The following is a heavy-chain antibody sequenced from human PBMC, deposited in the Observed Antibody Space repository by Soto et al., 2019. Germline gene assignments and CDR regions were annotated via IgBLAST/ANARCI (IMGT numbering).Heavy chain of an antibody. Sequence: QVQLQESGPGLVKPSQTLSLTCTVSGGSISSGDYYWSWIRQPPGKGLEWIGYIYYSGSTYYNPSLKSRVTISVDTSKNQFTLKLSYVTAADTAVYYCARDVSGFSGWDRYGMDVWGQGTTVTVSS. CDR1: GGSISSGDYY. D-gene: IGHD6-19*01. CDR3: ARDVSGFSGWDRYGMDV. CDR2: IYYSGST. V-gene: IGHV4-30-4*01. J-gene: IGHJ6*02.